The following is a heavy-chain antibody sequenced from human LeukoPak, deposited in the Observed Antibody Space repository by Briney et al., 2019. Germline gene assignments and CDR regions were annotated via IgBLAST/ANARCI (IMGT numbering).Heavy chain of an antibody. CDR2: IYSGGST. Sequence: GGSLRLSCAASGFTVSSNYMSWVRQAPGKGLEWVSVIYSGGSTYYADSVKGRFTISRDNSKNTQYLQMNSLRAEDTAVDYCARVSYRAPLRYFGWLSPGGAFDIWGQGTMVTVSS. CDR1: GFTVSSNY. CDR3: ARVSYRAPLRYFGWLSPGGAFDI. V-gene: IGHV3-53*01. D-gene: IGHD3-9*01. J-gene: IGHJ3*02.